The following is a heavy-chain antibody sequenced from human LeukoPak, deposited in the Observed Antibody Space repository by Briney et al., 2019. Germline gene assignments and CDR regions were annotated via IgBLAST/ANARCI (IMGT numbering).Heavy chain of an antibody. D-gene: IGHD6-13*01. CDR2: IYYSGST. J-gene: IGHJ3*02. Sequence: SQTLSLTCTVSGGSISSGGYYWSWIRQHPGKGLEWIGYIYYSGSTYYNPSLKSRVTISVDTSKNQSPLKLSSVPAADTAVYYCASPGIAAAGTKAFDIWGQGTMVTVSS. CDR1: GGSISSGGYY. V-gene: IGHV4-31*03. CDR3: ASPGIAAAGTKAFDI.